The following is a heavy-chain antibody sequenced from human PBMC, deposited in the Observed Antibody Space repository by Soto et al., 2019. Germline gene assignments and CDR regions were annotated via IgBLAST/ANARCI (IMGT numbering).Heavy chain of an antibody. D-gene: IGHD3-3*01. CDR1: GGSISSYY. CDR2: INHSGST. J-gene: IGHJ6*02. V-gene: IGHV4-34*01. Sequence: SETLSLTCTVSGGSISSYYWSWIRQPPGKGLEWIGEINHSGSTNYNPSLKSRVTISVDTSKNQFSLKLSSVTAADTAVYYCARGRVLRFLECSNYYYSGMDVWGQGTTVTVSS. CDR3: ARGRVLRFLECSNYYYSGMDV.